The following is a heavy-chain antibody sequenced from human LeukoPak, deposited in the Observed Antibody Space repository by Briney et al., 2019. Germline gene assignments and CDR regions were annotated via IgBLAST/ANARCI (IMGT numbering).Heavy chain of an antibody. CDR2: IYSGGST. J-gene: IGHJ4*02. D-gene: IGHD3-10*01. CDR1: GFTVSSNY. V-gene: IGHV3-66*01. CDR3: ARAQYYYGSGKLGYFDY. Sequence: GGSLRLSCAASGFTVSSNYMSWVRQAPGKGLEWVSVIYSGGSTYYVDSVKGRFTISRDNPKNTQYLQMNSLRAEDTAVYYCARAQYYYGSGKLGYFDYWGQGTLVTVSS.